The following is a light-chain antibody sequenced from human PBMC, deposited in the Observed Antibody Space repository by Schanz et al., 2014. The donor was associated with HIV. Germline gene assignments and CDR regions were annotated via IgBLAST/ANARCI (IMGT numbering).Light chain of an antibody. J-gene: IGLJ3*02. V-gene: IGLV2-14*03. CDR3: CSYAGSYTWV. Sequence: QSALTQPASVSGAPGQSITLSCTGTSSDIGGYNVVSWYQQHPDKAPKLIIYDVTTRPSGISSRFSGSKSGNTAYLTISGLQAEDEAVYYCCSYAGSYTWVFGGGTKLTVL. CDR2: DVT. CDR1: SSDIGGYNV.